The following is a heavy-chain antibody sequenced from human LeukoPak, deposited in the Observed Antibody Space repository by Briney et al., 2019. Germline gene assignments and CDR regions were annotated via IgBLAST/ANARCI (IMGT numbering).Heavy chain of an antibody. V-gene: IGHV3-23*01. D-gene: IGHD6-19*01. CDR3: AKDLGSSGWYIDY. J-gene: IGHJ4*02. CDR2: NSGGSS. CDR1: GFTFDDYG. Sequence: PGGSLRLSCAASGFTFDDYGMSWVRQAPGKGLEWVSSNSGGSSYYADSVKGRYTISRDNSKNTLYLQMNSLRAEDTAVYYCAKDLGSSGWYIDYWGQGTLVTVSS.